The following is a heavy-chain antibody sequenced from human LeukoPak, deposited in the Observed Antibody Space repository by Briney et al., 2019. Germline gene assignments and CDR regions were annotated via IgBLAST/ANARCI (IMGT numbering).Heavy chain of an antibody. J-gene: IGHJ4*02. CDR3: AAAHRCGGDCYTHFDY. Sequence: SVKVSCKASGFTFTSSAMQWVRQARGQRLEWIGWIVVGSGNTNYAQKFQERVTITRDMSTSTAYMELSSLRSEDTAVYYCAAAHRCGGDCYTHFDYWGQGTLVTVSS. D-gene: IGHD2-21*02. CDR1: GFTFTSSA. CDR2: IVVGSGNT. V-gene: IGHV1-58*02.